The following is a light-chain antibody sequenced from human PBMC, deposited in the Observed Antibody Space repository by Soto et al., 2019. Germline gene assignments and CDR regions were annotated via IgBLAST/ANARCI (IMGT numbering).Light chain of an antibody. CDR1: QSLLYSNGYNY. CDR2: LGS. J-gene: IGKJ1*01. V-gene: IGKV2-28*01. Sequence: DIVMTQSPLSLPVTPGEPASISCRSSQSLLYSNGYNYLDWYLQKPGQSPQLLIYLGSSRASGVPDRFSGSXSXTXXXLXXXRXEXEDVGIYYXMQTLQTRAFGQGTKVEIK. CDR3: MQTLQTRA.